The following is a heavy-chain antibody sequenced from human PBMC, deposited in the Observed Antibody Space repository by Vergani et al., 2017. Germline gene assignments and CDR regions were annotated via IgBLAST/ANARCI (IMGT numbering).Heavy chain of an antibody. J-gene: IGHJ6*02. CDR3: ARSYYDSSGYYVYYYYGMDV. D-gene: IGHD3-22*01. CDR1: GGTFKSNT. V-gene: IGHV1-69*01. Sequence: QVQLVQSGAEVKKPGSSVKVSCKTSGGTFKSNTFSWVRQAPGQGLEWMGGIIPIFGTANYAQKFQGRVTITADESTSTAYMELSSLRSEDTAMYYCARSYYDSSGYYVYYYYGMDVWGQGTTVTVSS. CDR2: IIPIFGTA.